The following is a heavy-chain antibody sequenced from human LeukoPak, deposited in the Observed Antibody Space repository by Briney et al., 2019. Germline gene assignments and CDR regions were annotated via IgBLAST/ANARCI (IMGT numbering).Heavy chain of an antibody. Sequence: ASVKVSCKASGYTFTGYSMNWVRQAPGQGLEWMGWIDANTGNPTYVQGFTGRFVFSLDTSVSTAYLQISSLKAEDTAVYYCAKDTWDYWGQGTLVTVSS. CDR3: AKDTWDY. CDR1: GYTFTGYS. CDR2: IDANTGNP. J-gene: IGHJ4*02. V-gene: IGHV7-4-1*02.